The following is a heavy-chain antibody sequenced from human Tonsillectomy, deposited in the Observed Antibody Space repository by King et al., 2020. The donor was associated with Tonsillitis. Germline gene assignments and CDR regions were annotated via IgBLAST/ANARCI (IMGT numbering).Heavy chain of an antibody. CDR1: GFSLSTSGVG. CDR3: AHRSGADYGDYWGVGAFDI. J-gene: IGHJ3*02. V-gene: IGHV2-5*01. D-gene: IGHD4-17*01. Sequence: ITLKESGPTLVKPTQTLTLTCTFSGFSLSTSGVGVGWIRQPPGKALEWLALIYWNDDKRYSPSLKSRLTITKDTSKNEAVLTITNMDPVDTATYYCAHRSGADYGDYWGVGAFDIWGQGTMVTVSS. CDR2: IYWNDDK.